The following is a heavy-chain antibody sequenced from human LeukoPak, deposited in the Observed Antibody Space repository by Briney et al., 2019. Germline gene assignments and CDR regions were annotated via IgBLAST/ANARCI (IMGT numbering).Heavy chain of an antibody. CDR2: IKQDGSEK. J-gene: IGHJ6*04. D-gene: IGHD5-18*01. CDR3: ARVRGYSYVPYSYYYYGMDV. Sequence: PGGSLRLSCAASGFTFSSYWMSWVRQAPGKGLEWVANIKQDGSEKYYVDSVKGRFTISRDNAKNSLYLQMNSLRAEDTAVYYCARVRGYSYVPYSYYYYGMDVWGKGTTVTVSS. CDR1: GFTFSSYW. V-gene: IGHV3-7*03.